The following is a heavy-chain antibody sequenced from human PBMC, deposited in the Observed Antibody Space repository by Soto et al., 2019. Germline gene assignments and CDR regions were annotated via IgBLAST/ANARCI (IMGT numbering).Heavy chain of an antibody. Sequence: GGSLRLSCAASGFTFSGSAMHWVRQASGKGLEWVGRIRSKANSYATAYAASVKGRFTISRDDSKNTAYLQMNSLKTEDTAVYYCTRLRGGRAEAAGSFDYWGQGTLVTVSS. CDR2: IRSKANSYAT. CDR1: GFTFSGSA. J-gene: IGHJ4*02. CDR3: TRLRGGRAEAAGSFDY. D-gene: IGHD6-13*01. V-gene: IGHV3-73*01.